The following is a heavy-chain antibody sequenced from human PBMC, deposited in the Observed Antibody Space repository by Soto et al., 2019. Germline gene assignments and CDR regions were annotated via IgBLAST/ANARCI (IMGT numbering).Heavy chain of an antibody. Sequence: PGGSLRLSCAASGFTFSSYGMHWVRQAPGKGLEWVAVISYDGSNKYYADSVKGRFTISRDNSKNTLYLQMNSLRAEDTAVYYCAMLYGHYYYYGMDVWGQGTTVPVSS. CDR1: GFTFSSYG. CDR2: ISYDGSNK. V-gene: IGHV3-30*03. CDR3: AMLYGHYYYYGMDV. D-gene: IGHD4-17*01. J-gene: IGHJ6*02.